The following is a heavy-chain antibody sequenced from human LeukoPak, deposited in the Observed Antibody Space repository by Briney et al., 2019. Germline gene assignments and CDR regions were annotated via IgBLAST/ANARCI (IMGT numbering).Heavy chain of an antibody. CDR2: ISSSSSYM. CDR3: ARDRDVPGIGMDV. Sequence: GGSLRLSCAASGFTFSSYTMNRVRQAPGKGLEWVSSISSSSSYMYYADSVKGRFAISRDNAKNSLYLQMNSLRAEDTAVYYCARDRDVPGIGMDVWGQGTTVTVSS. D-gene: IGHD3-10*01. CDR1: GFTFSSYT. J-gene: IGHJ6*02. V-gene: IGHV3-21*06.